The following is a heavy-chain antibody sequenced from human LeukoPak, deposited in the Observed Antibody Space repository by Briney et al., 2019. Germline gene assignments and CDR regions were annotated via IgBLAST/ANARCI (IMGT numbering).Heavy chain of an antibody. CDR2: IYYSGST. CDR3: ARRRVTYYYDSSGYY. V-gene: IGHV4-39*01. D-gene: IGHD3-22*01. Sequence: SETLSLTCTVSGGPISSSSYYWGWIRQPPGKGLEWIGSIYYSGSTYYNPSLKSRVTISVDTSKNQFSLKLSSVTAADTAVYYCARRRVTYYYDSSGYYWGQGTLVTVSS. J-gene: IGHJ4*02. CDR1: GGPISSSSYY.